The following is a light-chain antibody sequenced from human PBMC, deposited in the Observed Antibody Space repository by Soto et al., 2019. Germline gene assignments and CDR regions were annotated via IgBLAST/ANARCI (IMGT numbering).Light chain of an antibody. J-gene: IGKJ2*01. V-gene: IGKV1-5*01. CDR3: QQYYTLYT. CDR1: QNISNW. CDR2: DAS. Sequence: DIQMTQSPSTLSASVGDRVTITCRASQNISNWLAWYQQRPGRAPNLLIQDASTLESGVPSRFSGSGSVTEFALTISSLQPEDFATYYCQQYYTLYTFGQGTKLEIK.